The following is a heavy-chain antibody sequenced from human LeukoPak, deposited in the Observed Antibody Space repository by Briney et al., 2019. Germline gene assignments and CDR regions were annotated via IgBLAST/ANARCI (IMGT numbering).Heavy chain of an antibody. D-gene: IGHD2-2*01. V-gene: IGHV3-53*01. CDR2: IYSGGST. J-gene: IGHJ6*02. Sequence: GGSLRLSCAASGFTVSSNYMSWVRQAPGKGLEWVSVIYSGGSTYYADSAKGRFTISRDNSKNTLYLQMNSLRAEDTAVYYCARTGVVPAAISDYYYGMDVWGQGTTVTVSS. CDR3: ARTGVVPAAISDYYYGMDV. CDR1: GFTVSSNY.